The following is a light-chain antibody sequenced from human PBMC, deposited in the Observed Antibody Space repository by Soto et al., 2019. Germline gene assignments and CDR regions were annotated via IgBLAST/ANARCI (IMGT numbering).Light chain of an antibody. CDR2: DVS. V-gene: IGLV2-14*03. Sequence: QSALTQPASVSGSPGQSITISCTGTSSDVGGYNYVSWYQQHPGKAPQLMIYDVSSRPSGVSNRFSGSKSDNTASLTISGLQAEDEADYYCSSYTSSSTLVFETGTKVTVL. CDR1: SSDVGGYNY. CDR3: SSYTSSSTLV. J-gene: IGLJ1*01.